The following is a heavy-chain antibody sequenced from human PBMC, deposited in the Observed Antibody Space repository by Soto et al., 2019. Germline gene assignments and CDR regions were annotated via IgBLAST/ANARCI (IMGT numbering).Heavy chain of an antibody. J-gene: IGHJ4*02. CDR2: ISYDGSNK. V-gene: IGHV3-30*18. Sequence: QVQLVESGGGVVQPGRSLRLSCAASGFTFSSYGMHWVRQAPGKGLEWVAVISYDGSNKYYADSVKGRFTISRDNPKNTLYLQMNSLRAEDTAVYYCAKDLWFTMKYYFDYWGQGTLVTVSS. CDR3: AKDLWFTMKYYFDY. D-gene: IGHD3-22*01. CDR1: GFTFSSYG.